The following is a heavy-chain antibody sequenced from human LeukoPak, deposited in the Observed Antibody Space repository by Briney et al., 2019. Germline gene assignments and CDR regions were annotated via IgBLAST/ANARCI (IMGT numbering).Heavy chain of an antibody. CDR1: GGSFSGYY. CDR3: ARDGEDAFDI. CDR2: INHSGST. J-gene: IGHJ3*02. D-gene: IGHD4-17*01. Sequence: PSETLSLTCAVYGGSFSGYYWSWIRQPPGKGLEWIGEINHSGSTNYNPSLKSRVTISVDTSKNQFSLKLSSVTAADTAVYYCARDGEDAFDIRGQGTMVTVSS. V-gene: IGHV4-34*01.